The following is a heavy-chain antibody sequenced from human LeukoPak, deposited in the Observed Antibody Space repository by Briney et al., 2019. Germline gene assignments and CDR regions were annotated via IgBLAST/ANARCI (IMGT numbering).Heavy chain of an antibody. CDR3: AXARSIAVVPLDY. CDR1: GFTFDDYA. J-gene: IGHJ4*02. CDR2: IWYDGSNK. V-gene: IGHV3-33*08. Sequence: GRSLRLSCAASGFTFDDYAMHWVRQAPGKGLEWVAVIWYDGSNKYYADSVKGRFTISRDNSKNTLYLQMNSLRAEDTAVYYCAXARSIAVVPLDYWGQGTLVTVSS. D-gene: IGHD6-19*01.